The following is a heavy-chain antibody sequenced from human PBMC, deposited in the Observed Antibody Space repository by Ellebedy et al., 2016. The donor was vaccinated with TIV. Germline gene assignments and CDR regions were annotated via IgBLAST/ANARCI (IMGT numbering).Heavy chain of an antibody. V-gene: IGHV3-74*01. J-gene: IGHJ4*02. Sequence: GESLKISCAASGFTFSSYSMNWVRQAPGKGLVWVSRINSDGSGTSYADSVKDRFTISRDNPKNTLYLQMNGLRAEDTAVYYCARSRFGSSWVDYWGQGALVTVSS. CDR2: INSDGSGT. D-gene: IGHD6-13*01. CDR1: GFTFSSYS. CDR3: ARSRFGSSWVDY.